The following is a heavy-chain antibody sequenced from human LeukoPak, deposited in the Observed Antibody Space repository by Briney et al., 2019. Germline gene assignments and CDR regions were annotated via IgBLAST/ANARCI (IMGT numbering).Heavy chain of an antibody. D-gene: IGHD2/OR15-2a*01. CDR1: GGTFSSYA. CDR3: ARNSAIAVDDAFDI. J-gene: IGHJ3*02. V-gene: IGHV1-69*05. Sequence: ASVKVSCKASGGTFSSYAISWVRQAPGQGLEWMGRIIPIFGTANYAQKFQGRVTITTDESTSTAYMELSSLRSEDTAVYYCARNSAIAVDDAFDIWGQGTMVTVSS. CDR2: IIPIFGTA.